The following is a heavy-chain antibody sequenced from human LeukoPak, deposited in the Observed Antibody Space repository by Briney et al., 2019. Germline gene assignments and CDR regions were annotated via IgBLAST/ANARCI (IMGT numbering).Heavy chain of an antibody. J-gene: IGHJ3*02. D-gene: IGHD6-13*01. CDR1: GFTFSSYW. CDR3: ARGREQLPHAFDI. CDR2: IKEDGSEK. V-gene: IGHV3-7*01. Sequence: GGSLRLSCAASGFTFSSYWMGWVRQAPGKGLEWVAKIKEDGSEKYYVDSVKGRFTISRDNAKNSLYLQMNSLRAEDTAVYYCARGREQLPHAFDIWGQGTMVTVSS.